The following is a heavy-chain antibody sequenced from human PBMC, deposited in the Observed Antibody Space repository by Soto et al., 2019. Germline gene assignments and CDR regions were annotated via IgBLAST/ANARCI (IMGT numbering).Heavy chain of an antibody. CDR3: ARHVPWIQLPDV. V-gene: IGHV4-39*01. CDR1: GGSISSSSYY. D-gene: IGHD5-18*01. J-gene: IGHJ6*04. CDR2: IYYSGST. Sequence: QLQLQESGPGLVKPSETLSLTCTVSGGSISSSSYYWGWIRQPPGKGLEWIGSIYYSGSTYYIPSLKSRVTISVDTSKNQFSLKLSSVTAADTAVYYCARHVPWIQLPDVWGKGTTVTVSS.